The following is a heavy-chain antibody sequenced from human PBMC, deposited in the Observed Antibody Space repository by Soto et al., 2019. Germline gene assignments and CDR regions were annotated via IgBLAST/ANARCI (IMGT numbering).Heavy chain of an antibody. V-gene: IGHV3-30*18. CDR2: ISYDGSNK. CDR1: GFTFSSYA. CDR3: AKDGPNPPFDY. J-gene: IGHJ4*02. Sequence: GGSLRLSCAASGFTFSSYAMSWVRQAPGKGLEWVAVISYDGSNKYYADSVKGRFTISRDNSKNTLYLQMNSLRAEDTAVYYCAKDGPNPPFDYWGQGTLVTVSS.